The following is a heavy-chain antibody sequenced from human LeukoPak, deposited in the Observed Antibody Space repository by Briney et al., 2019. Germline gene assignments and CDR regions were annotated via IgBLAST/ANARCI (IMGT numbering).Heavy chain of an antibody. V-gene: IGHV1-3*01. CDR1: GYTFTSYA. CDR3: ARGPHYYGSGSYLNY. D-gene: IGHD3-10*01. J-gene: IGHJ4*02. CDR2: INAGNGNT. Sequence: GASVKVSCKASGYTFTSYAMHWVRQAPGQRLEWMGWINAGNGNTKYSQKFQGRVTITRDTSASTAYMELSSLRSEDTAVYYCARGPHYYGSGSYLNYWGQGTLVTVSS.